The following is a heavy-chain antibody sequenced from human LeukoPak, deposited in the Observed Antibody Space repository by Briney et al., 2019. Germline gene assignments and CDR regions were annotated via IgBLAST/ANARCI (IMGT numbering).Heavy chain of an antibody. Sequence: GGSLRLSCAASGFIVGNNYMSWVRQAPGKGLEWVSVIYRDGSTYYADSVKGRFTISRDNSKNTLFLQTNSLRAEDTAVYYCARDEGGWNYGEASFDYWGQGTLVTVSS. CDR1: GFIVGNNY. CDR3: ARDEGGWNYGEASFDY. CDR2: IYRDGST. J-gene: IGHJ4*02. V-gene: IGHV3-53*01. D-gene: IGHD1-7*01.